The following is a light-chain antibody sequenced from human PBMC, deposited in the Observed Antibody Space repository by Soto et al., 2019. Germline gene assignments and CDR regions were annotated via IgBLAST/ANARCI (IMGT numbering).Light chain of an antibody. CDR3: QQYNNWPPWT. V-gene: IGKV3-15*01. CDR2: GAS. CDR1: QSVSSN. J-gene: IGKJ1*01. Sequence: EMVMTQSPATLYVSPGERATLSCTASQSVSSNLAWYQQKPGQAPRLLIYGASTRATGIPARFSGSGSGTEFTLTISSLQSQDFAVYYCQQYNNWPPWTFGQGTKVEIK.